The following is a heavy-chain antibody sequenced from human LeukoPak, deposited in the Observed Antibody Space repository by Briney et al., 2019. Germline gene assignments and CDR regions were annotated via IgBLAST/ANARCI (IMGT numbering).Heavy chain of an antibody. CDR3: ARGLPTMVRGVIITGRGVLVDY. V-gene: IGHV4-34*01. D-gene: IGHD3-10*01. J-gene: IGHJ4*02. CDR1: GGSFSGYY. CDR2: INHSGST. Sequence: SETLSLTCAVYGGSFSGYYWRWIRQPPGKGLEWIGEINHSGSTNYNPSLKSRVTILVDTCKNQFSLKLSSVTAADTAVYYCARGLPTMVRGVIITGRGVLVDYWGQGTLVTVSS.